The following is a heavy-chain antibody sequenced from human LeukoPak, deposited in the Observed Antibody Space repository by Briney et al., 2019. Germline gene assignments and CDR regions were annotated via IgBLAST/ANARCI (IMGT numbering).Heavy chain of an antibody. V-gene: IGHV4-4*07. CDR2: IYTSGST. D-gene: IGHD3-10*01. Sequence: PSETLSLTCTVSGGSISSYYWNWIRQPAGKELEWIGRIYTSGSTNYNPSLKSRVTMSVDTSKNQFSLKLSSVTAADTAVYYCARDPRAGDFDYWGQGTLVTVSS. J-gene: IGHJ4*02. CDR1: GGSISSYY. CDR3: ARDPRAGDFDY.